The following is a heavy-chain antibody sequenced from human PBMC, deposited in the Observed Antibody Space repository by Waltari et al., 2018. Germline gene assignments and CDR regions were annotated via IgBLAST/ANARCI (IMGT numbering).Heavy chain of an antibody. Sequence: QVQLQESGPGLVKPSQTLSLTCTVSGGSISSGGYYWSWIRQHPGKGLEWIGYIYYSGSTYYNPSLKSRVTISVDTSKNQFSLKLSSVTAADTAVYYCARSYGGSLTMIVVEPDRHYYYYGMDVWGQGTTVTVSS. CDR3: ARSYGGSLTMIVVEPDRHYYYYGMDV. CDR1: GGSISSGGYY. V-gene: IGHV4-31*03. D-gene: IGHD3-22*01. J-gene: IGHJ6*02. CDR2: IYYSGST.